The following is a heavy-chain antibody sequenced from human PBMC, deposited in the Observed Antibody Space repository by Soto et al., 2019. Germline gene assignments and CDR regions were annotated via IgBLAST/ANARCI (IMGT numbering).Heavy chain of an antibody. V-gene: IGHV1-69*13. Sequence: ASVKVSCKASGGTFSGYAINWVRQAPGQGLEWMGGIIPLLGITDYGQKFQGRITIAADESTGTAYMDLRGLRSEDTAVYYCARDPRSITGTTSSEDFQHWGQGTLVTVSS. J-gene: IGHJ1*01. CDR1: GGTFSGYA. CDR2: IIPLLGIT. CDR3: ARDPRSITGTTSSEDFQH. D-gene: IGHD1-20*01.